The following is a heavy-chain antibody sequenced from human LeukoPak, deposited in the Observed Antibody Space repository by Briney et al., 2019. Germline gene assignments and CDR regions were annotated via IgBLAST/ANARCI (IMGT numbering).Heavy chain of an antibody. D-gene: IGHD5-12*01. CDR3: AREGASNGYHYGMDV. V-gene: IGHV3-30*04. CDR2: ISFGGSPK. J-gene: IGHJ6*02. Sequence: GGSLRLSCAGSGFTFSLYNMHWARQAPGKGLEWVALISFGGSPKYYADSVKGRFTISRDNSKNTLFLQMSSLEAEDTAVYYCAREGASNGYHYGMDVWGQGTTVSVS. CDR1: GFTFSLYN.